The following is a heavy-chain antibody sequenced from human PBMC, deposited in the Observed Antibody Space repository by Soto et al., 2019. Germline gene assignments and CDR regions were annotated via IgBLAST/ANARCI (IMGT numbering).Heavy chain of an antibody. CDR1: GFSLSNARMG. Sequence: QVTLKESGPVLVNPTETLTLTCTVSGFSLSNARMGVSWIRQPPGKALEWLAHIFSNDEKSYSTSLKSRLTISKDTSKSQVVLTMTNMDPVDTATYYCARIDTVTPVTYYMDVWGKGTTVTVSS. J-gene: IGHJ6*03. CDR2: IFSNDEK. D-gene: IGHD4-17*01. CDR3: ARIDTVTPVTYYMDV. V-gene: IGHV2-26*01.